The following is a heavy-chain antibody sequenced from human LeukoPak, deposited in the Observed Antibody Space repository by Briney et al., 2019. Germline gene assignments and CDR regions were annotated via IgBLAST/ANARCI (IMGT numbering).Heavy chain of an antibody. CDR2: ISGSGGST. J-gene: IGHJ4*02. D-gene: IGHD3-22*01. CDR3: AKNYDSCGYYWDY. V-gene: IGHV3-23*01. Sequence: GGSLRLSCAASGFTFSSYAMSWVRQAPGKGLEWVSAISGSGGSTYYADSVKGQFTISRDNSKNTLYLQMNSRRAEDTAVYYCAKNYDSCGYYWDYWGQGTLVNVSS. CDR1: GFTFSSYA.